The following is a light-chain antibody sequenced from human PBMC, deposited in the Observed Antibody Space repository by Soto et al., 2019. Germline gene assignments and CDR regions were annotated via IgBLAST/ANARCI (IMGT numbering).Light chain of an antibody. V-gene: IGKV3-11*01. CDR1: QSVSSY. J-gene: IGKJ4*01. CDR3: QQRSNWPLT. CDR2: DAS. Sequence: EILLTQSPATLSSSPGERATLSCRASQSVSSYLAWYQQKPGQAPRLLISDASSRATGIPARFSGSGSGTDFTLTISSLEPEDFAVYYCQQRSNWPLTFGGGTKVEIK.